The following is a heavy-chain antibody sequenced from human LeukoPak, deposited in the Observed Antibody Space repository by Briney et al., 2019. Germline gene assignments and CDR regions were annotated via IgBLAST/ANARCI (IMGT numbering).Heavy chain of an antibody. Sequence: GGSLRLSCAASGFTVSSNYMSWVRQAPGKGLEWVSVIYSGGSTYYADSVKGRFTISRDNAKNSLYLQMNSLRAEDTAVYYCARDRSTVTTPNDYWGQGTLVTVSS. D-gene: IGHD4-17*01. CDR2: IYSGGST. J-gene: IGHJ4*02. V-gene: IGHV3-66*01. CDR3: ARDRSTVTTPNDY. CDR1: GFTVSSNY.